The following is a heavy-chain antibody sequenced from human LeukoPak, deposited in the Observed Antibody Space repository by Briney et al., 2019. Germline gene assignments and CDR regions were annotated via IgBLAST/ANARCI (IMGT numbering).Heavy chain of an antibody. J-gene: IGHJ4*02. Sequence: ASVKVSCKASGYTFTSYYMHWVRQAPGQGLEWMGIINPSGGSTSYAQKFQGRVTMTRDTSTSTVYMELSRLRSDDTAVYYCAVGVEYSSSWSELPDYWGQGTLVTVSS. CDR1: GYTFTSYY. V-gene: IGHV1-46*01. D-gene: IGHD6-13*01. CDR2: INPSGGST. CDR3: AVGVEYSSSWSELPDY.